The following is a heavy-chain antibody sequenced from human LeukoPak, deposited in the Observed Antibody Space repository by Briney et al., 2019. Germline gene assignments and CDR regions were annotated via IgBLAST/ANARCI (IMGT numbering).Heavy chain of an antibody. CDR2: ITTSDNTI. CDR1: GFTFSSYE. CDR3: ARAGSAYYYYYYMDV. V-gene: IGHV3-48*03. Sequence: GGSLRLSCAASGFTFSSYEMNWVRQAPGKGLEWISYITTSDNTIYNADSVKGRFTISRDNAKNSLYLQMNSLRVEDTAVYYCARAGSAYYYYYYMDVWGKGTTVTISS. D-gene: IGHD1-14*01. J-gene: IGHJ6*03.